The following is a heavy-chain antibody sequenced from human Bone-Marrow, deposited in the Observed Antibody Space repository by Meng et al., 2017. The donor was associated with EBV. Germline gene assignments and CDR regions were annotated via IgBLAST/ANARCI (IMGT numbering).Heavy chain of an antibody. D-gene: IGHD2-15*01. Sequence: QGPVQEAGPVRVKPSGTLSLTCAVSGGSISSSNWWSWVRQPPGKGLEWIGEIYHSGSTNYNPSLKSRVTISVDKSKNQFSLKLSSVTAADTAVYYCARYAVVVVAAPYWYFDLWGRGTLVTVSS. CDR2: IYHSGST. CDR3: ARYAVVVVAAPYWYFDL. CDR1: GGSISSSNW. V-gene: IGHV4-4*02. J-gene: IGHJ2*01.